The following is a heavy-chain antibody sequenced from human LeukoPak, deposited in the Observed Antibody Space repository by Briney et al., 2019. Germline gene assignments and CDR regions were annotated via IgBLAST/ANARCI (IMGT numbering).Heavy chain of an antibody. CDR1: GFTFSSYE. J-gene: IGHJ4*02. CDR3: WSSDGSGYPDY. D-gene: IGHD3-10*01. Sequence: PGGSLRLSCAASGFTFSSYEMNWVRQVPGKGLEWVSYISSSGSTIYYADSVKGRFTISRDNAKNSLYLQMNSLRAEDTAVYYCWSSDGSGYPDYWGQGTLVTVSS. V-gene: IGHV3-48*03. CDR2: ISSSGSTI.